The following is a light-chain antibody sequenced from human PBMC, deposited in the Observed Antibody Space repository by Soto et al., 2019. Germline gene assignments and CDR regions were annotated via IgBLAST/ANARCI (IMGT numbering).Light chain of an antibody. J-gene: IGLJ2*01. Sequence: QSALTQPASVSGSPGQSITISCTGTSSDVDGYNYISWQQQHPGKAPKLMIYDVSIRPSGVSDRFSGSKSGNTASLTISGLQAEDEADYYCSAYRSSSTEVGGGTKLTVL. CDR3: SAYRSSSTE. CDR1: SSDVDGYNY. CDR2: DVS. V-gene: IGLV2-14*03.